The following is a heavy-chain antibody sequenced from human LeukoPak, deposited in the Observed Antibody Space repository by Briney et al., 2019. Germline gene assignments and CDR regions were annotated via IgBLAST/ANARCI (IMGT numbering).Heavy chain of an antibody. V-gene: IGHV3-23*01. D-gene: IGHD3-10*01. Sequence: GGSLRLSCAASGFTFSIYTMAWVRQAPGGGLEWVSGIGGDGGSTYHADSVKGRFVISRDNSKSTLYLQMNSLRAEDRAVYYCVKDFGRNLGGPGYWGRGTLVTVSS. J-gene: IGHJ4*02. CDR1: GFTFSIYT. CDR2: IGGDGGST. CDR3: VKDFGRNLGGPGY.